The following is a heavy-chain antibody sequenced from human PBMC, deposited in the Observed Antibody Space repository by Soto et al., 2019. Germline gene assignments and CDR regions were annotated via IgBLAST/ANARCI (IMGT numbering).Heavy chain of an antibody. CDR3: ARAGYCSGGSCYSLFFDP. V-gene: IGHV1-18*01. CDR2: ISAYNGNT. CDR1: GYTFTSYG. D-gene: IGHD2-15*01. Sequence: QVQLVQSGAEVKKPGASVKVSCKASGYTFTSYGISWVRQAPGQGLEWMGWISAYNGNTNYAQKLQGRVTMTTDTSTSTAYMELSSLRSDDSAVYYCARAGYCSGGSCYSLFFDPWGQGTLVAVSS. J-gene: IGHJ5*02.